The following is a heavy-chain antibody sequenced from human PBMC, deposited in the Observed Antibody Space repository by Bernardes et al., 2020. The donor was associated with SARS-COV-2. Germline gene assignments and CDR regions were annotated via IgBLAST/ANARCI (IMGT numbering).Heavy chain of an antibody. V-gene: IGHV3-33*01. D-gene: IGHD6-13*01. CDR3: ARARGAAAYRRYYYGMDV. Sequence: GGSLRLSCAASGFTFSSYGMHWVRQAPGKGLEWVAVIWYDGSNKYYADSVKGRFTISRDNSKNTLYLQMNSLRAEDTAVYYCARARGAAAYRRYYYGMDVWGQGTTVTVSS. J-gene: IGHJ6*02. CDR2: IWYDGSNK. CDR1: GFTFSSYG.